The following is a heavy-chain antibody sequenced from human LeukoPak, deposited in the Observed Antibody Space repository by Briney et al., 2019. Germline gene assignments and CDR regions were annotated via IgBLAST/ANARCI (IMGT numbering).Heavy chain of an antibody. CDR1: GFTVSAND. CDR3: LRQGVGDPPR. Sequence: GGSLRLSCAASGFTVSANDMSWVRQAPGKGLEWISLIYAGGSSSAFYADSVKGRFTASRHDSKNTLDLQMNGLRADDTAVYYCLRQGVGDPPRWGQGTLVTVSS. J-gene: IGHJ4*02. CDR2: IYAGGSSSA. D-gene: IGHD3-16*01. V-gene: IGHV3-53*04.